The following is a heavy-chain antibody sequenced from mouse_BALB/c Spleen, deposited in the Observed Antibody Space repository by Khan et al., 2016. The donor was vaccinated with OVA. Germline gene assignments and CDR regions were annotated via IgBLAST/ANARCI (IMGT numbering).Heavy chain of an antibody. CDR1: GYSITTDYA. D-gene: IGHD1-1*01. V-gene: IGHV3-2*02. Sequence: EVQLVESGPGLVKPSQSLSLTCTVTGYSITTDYAWNWIRQFPGSKLEWMGHISYSGNTKYNPSVKSRISITRDTSKNQFFLQLKSVTTEDTARYYCARIYGGDFDYWGQGTTLTVSS. CDR3: ARIYGGDFDY. CDR2: ISYSGNT. J-gene: IGHJ2*01.